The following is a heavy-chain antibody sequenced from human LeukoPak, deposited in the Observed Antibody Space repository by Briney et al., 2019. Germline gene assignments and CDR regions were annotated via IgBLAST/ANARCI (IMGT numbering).Heavy chain of an antibody. CDR2: LSMRGTT. Sequence: SETLSLTCTVSGASIRSSFWNWIRQPPGRGLEWIGYLSMRGTTNYNPSLKSRVTMSVDTSRNQFSLNLNSVTAADTAVYYCARGFGNYYGSGSTLSGDFWGQGTLVTVSS. J-gene: IGHJ4*02. D-gene: IGHD3-10*01. CDR3: ARGFGNYYGSGSTLSGDF. CDR1: GASIRSSF. V-gene: IGHV4-4*08.